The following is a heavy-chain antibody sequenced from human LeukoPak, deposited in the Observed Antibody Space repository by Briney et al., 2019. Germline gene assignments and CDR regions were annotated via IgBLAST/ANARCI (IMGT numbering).Heavy chain of an antibody. CDR1: GGSISSYY. J-gene: IGHJ4*02. V-gene: IGHV4-4*07. D-gene: IGHD2-15*01. CDR2: IYTSGST. Sequence: SETLSLTCTVSGGSISSYYWSWIRQPAGKGLEWIGRIYTSGSTNYNPSLESRVTISVDKSKNQFSLKLSSVTAADTAVYYCAREAYCSGGSCYSGPFDYWGQGTLVTVSS. CDR3: AREAYCSGGSCYSGPFDY.